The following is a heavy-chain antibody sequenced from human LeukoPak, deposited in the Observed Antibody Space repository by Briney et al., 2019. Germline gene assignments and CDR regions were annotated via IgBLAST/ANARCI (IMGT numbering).Heavy chain of an antibody. CDR3: ARDGGTWDMGFDY. CDR1: GGSISSGSYY. V-gene: IGHV4-61*02. J-gene: IGHJ4*02. Sequence: SETLSLTCTVSGGSISSGSYYWSWIRQPAGKGLEWIGRIYTSGSTNYNPSLKSRVTISIDTSKNQFSLKLSSVTAADTAVYYCARDGGTWDMGFDYWGQGTLVTVSS. CDR2: IYTSGST. D-gene: IGHD2-15*01.